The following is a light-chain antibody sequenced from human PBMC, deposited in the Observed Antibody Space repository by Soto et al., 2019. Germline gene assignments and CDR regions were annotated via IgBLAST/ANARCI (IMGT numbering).Light chain of an antibody. CDR3: QVWANPVV. V-gene: IGLV2-11*01. CDR1: NIDVGAYNY. J-gene: IGLJ2*01. CDR2: DVS. Sequence: QSALTQPRSVSGSPGQSVTTSCTGTNIDVGAYNYVSWYQQHPGKAPKLMLYDVSRRPSGVPDRFSGSKSGNTASLTISGLQAEDEADYYCQVWANPVVFGGGTKLTVL.